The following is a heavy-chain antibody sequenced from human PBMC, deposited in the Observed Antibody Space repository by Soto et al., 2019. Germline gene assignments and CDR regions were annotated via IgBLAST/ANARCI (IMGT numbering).Heavy chain of an antibody. CDR3: ARGVDCSSTSCYASDYYYYMDV. CDR2: ISAYNGNT. J-gene: IGHJ6*03. V-gene: IGHV1-18*01. D-gene: IGHD2-2*01. Sequence: VASVKVSCKASGYTFTSYGISWVRQAPGQGLEWMGWISAYNGNTNYAQKLQGRVTMTTDTSTSTAYMELRSLRSDDTAVYYCARGVDCSSTSCYASDYYYYMDVWGKGTTVT. CDR1: GYTFTSYG.